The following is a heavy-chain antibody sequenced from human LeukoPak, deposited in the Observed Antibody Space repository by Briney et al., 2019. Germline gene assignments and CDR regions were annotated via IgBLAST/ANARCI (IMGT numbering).Heavy chain of an antibody. J-gene: IGHJ3*02. CDR2: INTDGSSA. CDR1: GNYW. V-gene: IGHV3-74*01. Sequence: PGGSLRLSCAASGNYWMHWVRQAPGKGLVWVSRINTDGSSANYADSVKGRFTISRDNAKNTLYLQMNSLRAEDTAVYYCARGTIYGLDAFDIWGQGTMVTVSS. D-gene: IGHD3-3*01. CDR3: ARGTIYGLDAFDI.